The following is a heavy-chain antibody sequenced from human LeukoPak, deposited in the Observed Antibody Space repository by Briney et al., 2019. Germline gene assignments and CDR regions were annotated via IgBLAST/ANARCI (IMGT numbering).Heavy chain of an antibody. J-gene: IGHJ6*03. CDR1: GGSISSYY. Sequence: PSETLSLTCTVSGGSISSYYWSWIRQPPGKGPEWIGYIYYSGSTNYNPSLKSRVTISVDTSKNQFSLKLSSVTAADTAVYYCARARYYGSGSYYPDYYYYMDVWGKGTTVTISS. D-gene: IGHD3-10*01. V-gene: IGHV4-59*01. CDR2: IYYSGST. CDR3: ARARYYGSGSYYPDYYYYMDV.